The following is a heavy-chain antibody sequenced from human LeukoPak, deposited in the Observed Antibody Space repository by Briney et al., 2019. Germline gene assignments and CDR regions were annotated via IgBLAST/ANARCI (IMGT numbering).Heavy chain of an antibody. Sequence: GGSLRLSCAASGFTFSSNGMHWVRQAPGKGLEWVAFIRYDGSEKYYGDSVKGRFTISRDNSKNTRYLQMNSLRVEDTAVYYCAKGKWYFDYWGQGTLVTVSS. CDR1: GFTFSSNG. J-gene: IGHJ4*02. CDR3: AKGKWYFDY. D-gene: IGHD1-26*01. CDR2: IRYDGSEK. V-gene: IGHV3-30*02.